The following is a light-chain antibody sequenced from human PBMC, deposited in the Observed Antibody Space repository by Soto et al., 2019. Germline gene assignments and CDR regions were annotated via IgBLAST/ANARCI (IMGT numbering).Light chain of an antibody. V-gene: IGKV1-5*01. J-gene: IGKJ4*01. CDR1: QSITTF. CDR2: DAS. CDR3: QHYSTSPLT. Sequence: DIQMTQSPSTLSASIGDRVTITCRASQSITTFLAWYQQKPGKAPQILIYDASKLEPGVPSRLSGGGSGTEFTLSISSLQPDDFATYYCQHYSTSPLTFGGGTRVEIK.